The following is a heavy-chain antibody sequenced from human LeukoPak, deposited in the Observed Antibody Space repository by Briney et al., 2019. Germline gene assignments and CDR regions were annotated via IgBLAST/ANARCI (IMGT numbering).Heavy chain of an antibody. CDR3: AKVSDSSGWYYDY. CDR2: ISAGGVST. J-gene: IGHJ4*02. Sequence: GGSLRLSCVASGFTFSNYAMRWVRQPPGKGQQWVSGISAGGVSTYYAESVKGPFSMSRDNYKNPLFLKMNTPRAEDTAIYYCAKVSDSSGWYYDYWGQGTQVTVSS. V-gene: IGHV3-23*01. D-gene: IGHD6-19*01. CDR1: GFTFSNYA.